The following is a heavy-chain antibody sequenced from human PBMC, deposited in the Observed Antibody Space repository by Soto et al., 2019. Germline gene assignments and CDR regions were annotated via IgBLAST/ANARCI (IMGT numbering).Heavy chain of an antibody. Sequence: QVQLVQSGAEVKKPGSSVKVSCKASGDTFSSYAISWVRQAPGQGLEWMGGIIPIFGTANYAQKFQGRVTITADESTSTAYMELSSLRSEDTAVYYCARASIDKREYYYYYGMDVWGQGTTVTVSS. CDR1: GDTFSSYA. D-gene: IGHD2-21*01. J-gene: IGHJ6*02. CDR2: IIPIFGTA. CDR3: ARASIDKREYYYYYGMDV. V-gene: IGHV1-69*12.